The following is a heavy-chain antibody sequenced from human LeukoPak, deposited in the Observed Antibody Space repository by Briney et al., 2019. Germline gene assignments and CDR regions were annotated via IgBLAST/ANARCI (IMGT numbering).Heavy chain of an antibody. V-gene: IGHV1-8*03. J-gene: IGHJ4*02. Sequence: ASVKVSCKASGYTFTSYDINWVRQATGQGLEWMGWMNPNSGNTGYAQKFQGRVTITRNTSISTAYMELSSPRSEDTAVYYCARGTFRAYYFDYWGQGTLVTVSS. CDR1: GYTFTSYD. CDR2: MNPNSGNT. CDR3: ARGTFRAYYFDY. D-gene: IGHD3-16*01.